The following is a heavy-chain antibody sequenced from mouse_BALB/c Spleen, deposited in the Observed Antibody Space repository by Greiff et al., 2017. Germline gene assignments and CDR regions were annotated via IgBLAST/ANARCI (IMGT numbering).Heavy chain of an antibody. D-gene: IGHD2-14*01. J-gene: IGHJ2*01. CDR2: IYPGNSDT. CDR1: GYTFTSYW. CDR3: TRWGYRYDDY. V-gene: IGHV1-5*01. Sequence: VQLKQSGAELAKPGASVKMSCKASGYTFTSYWMHWVKQRPGQGLEWIGAIYPGNSDTSYNQKFKGKAKLTAVTSTSTAYMELSSLTNEDSEVYYCTRWGYRYDDYWGQGTTLTVSS.